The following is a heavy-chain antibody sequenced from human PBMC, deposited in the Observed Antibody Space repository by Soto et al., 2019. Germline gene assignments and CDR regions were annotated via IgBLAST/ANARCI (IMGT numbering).Heavy chain of an antibody. V-gene: IGHV3-23*01. CDR3: ANSMTTVTRGPLYYFDY. CDR1: GFTFSSYA. Sequence: PGGSLRLSCAASGFTFSSYAMSWVRQAPGKGLEWVSAISGSGGSTYYADSVKGRFTISRDNSKNTLYLQMNSLRAEDTAVYYCANSMTTVTRGPLYYFDYWGQGTLVTVSS. D-gene: IGHD4-17*01. CDR2: ISGSGGST. J-gene: IGHJ4*02.